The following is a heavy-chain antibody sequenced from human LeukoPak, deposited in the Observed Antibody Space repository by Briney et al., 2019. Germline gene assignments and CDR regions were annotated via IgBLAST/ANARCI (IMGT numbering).Heavy chain of an antibody. CDR1: GFPFSSYW. D-gene: IGHD6-19*01. CDR2: IRRDGSET. J-gene: IGHJ4*02. CDR3: ARWYSSGWYSDY. V-gene: IGHV3-7*01. Sequence: GGSLRLSCAASGFPFSSYWMSWVRQAPGKGLEWVANIRRDGSETYYVDSLRGRFTISRDNAKNTVYLQMNSLRTEDTAVYYCARWYSSGWYSDYWGQGTLVTVSS.